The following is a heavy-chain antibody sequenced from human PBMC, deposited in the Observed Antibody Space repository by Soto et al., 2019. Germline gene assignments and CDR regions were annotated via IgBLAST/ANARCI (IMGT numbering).Heavy chain of an antibody. J-gene: IGHJ4*02. D-gene: IGHD7-27*01. Sequence: GGSLRLSCVASGFTFSSYWMHWVRQAPGKGLVWVSRINGDGSITRYADSVKGRFTISRDNTKNTLYVQMSSVRAEDTAVYYCGSSNWGSRVARWGQGALVTVSS. CDR1: GFTFSSYW. CDR3: GSSNWGSRVAR. V-gene: IGHV3-74*01. CDR2: INGDGSIT.